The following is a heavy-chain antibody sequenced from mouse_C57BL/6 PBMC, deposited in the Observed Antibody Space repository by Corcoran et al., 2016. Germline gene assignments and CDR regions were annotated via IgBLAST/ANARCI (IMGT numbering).Heavy chain of an antibody. CDR1: GYAFSSYW. J-gene: IGHJ3*01. Sequence: QVQLQQSGAELVKPGASVKISCKASGYAFSSYWMNWVKQRPGKGLEWIGQIYPGDGDTNYNGKFKGKATLTADKSSSTAYMQLSSLTSEDSAVYFCARGDDYDVAWFAYWGQGTLVTVSA. V-gene: IGHV1-80*01. CDR3: ARGDDYDVAWFAY. CDR2: IYPGDGDT. D-gene: IGHD2-4*01.